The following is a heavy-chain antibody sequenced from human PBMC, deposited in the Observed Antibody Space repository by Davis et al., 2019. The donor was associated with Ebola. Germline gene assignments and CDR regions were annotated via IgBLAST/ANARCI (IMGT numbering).Heavy chain of an antibody. J-gene: IGHJ4*02. CDR3: ASGDTHEF. D-gene: IGHD2-15*01. V-gene: IGHV1-2*02. CDR2: INPNSGVT. CDR1: GYTFTNYG. Sequence: ASVKVSCKASGYTFTNYGITWVRQAPGQGLEWMGWINPNSGVTTYAQKFQGRVTMTRDRSINTAYMELSSLTSDDTATYFCASGDTHEFWGRGTLITVSS.